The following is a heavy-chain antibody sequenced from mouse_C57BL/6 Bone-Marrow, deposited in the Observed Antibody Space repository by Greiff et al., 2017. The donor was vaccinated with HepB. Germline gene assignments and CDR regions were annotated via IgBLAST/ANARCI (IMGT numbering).Heavy chain of an antibody. V-gene: IGHV14-4*01. CDR2: IHPENGDT. D-gene: IGHD2-3*01. CDR3: TTGWLDAY. Sequence: VQLQQSGAELVRPGASVKLSCTASGFNIKDDYMHWVKQSPEQGLEWIGWIHPENGDTEYASKFQGTATITADTSSNTAYLQLSSLTSEDTAVYYCTTGWLDAYWGQGTLVTVSA. J-gene: IGHJ3*01. CDR1: GFNIKDDY.